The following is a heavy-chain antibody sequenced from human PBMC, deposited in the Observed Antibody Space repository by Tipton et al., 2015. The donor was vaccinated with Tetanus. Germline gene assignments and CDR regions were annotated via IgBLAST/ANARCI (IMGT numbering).Heavy chain of an antibody. CDR2: ITPIFGTT. CDR1: GGTFTDYA. Sequence: QSGAEVKKPGSSVKVSCKASGGTFTDYALSWVRQAPGQGLEWVGGITPIFGTTNSAPKFQGRVTITADESTNTAYMELSSLRSEDTAVYYCARRQRSGDYYYYMAIWGKGTTVTVSS. V-gene: IGHV1-69*01. CDR3: ARRQRSGDYYYYMAI. D-gene: IGHD5/OR15-5a*01. J-gene: IGHJ6*03.